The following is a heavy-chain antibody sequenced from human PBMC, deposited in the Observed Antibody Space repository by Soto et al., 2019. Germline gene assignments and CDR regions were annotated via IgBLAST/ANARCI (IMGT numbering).Heavy chain of an antibody. D-gene: IGHD3-22*01. Sequence: TGGSLRLSCAASGFTFSSYSMNWVRQATGKGLEWVSSISSSSSYIYYADSVKGRFTISRDNAKNSLYLQMNSLRAEDTAVYYCARGTYYYDSSRYSGIWGQGTMVTVSS. V-gene: IGHV3-21*01. CDR3: ARGTYYYDSSRYSGI. CDR1: GFTFSSYS. CDR2: ISSSSSYI. J-gene: IGHJ3*02.